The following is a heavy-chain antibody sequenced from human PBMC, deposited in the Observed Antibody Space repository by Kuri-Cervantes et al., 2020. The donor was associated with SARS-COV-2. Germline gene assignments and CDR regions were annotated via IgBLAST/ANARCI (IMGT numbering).Heavy chain of an antibody. V-gene: IGHV1-2*02. CDR1: GYTFTGCY. J-gene: IGHJ5*02. Sequence: ASVKVSCKASGYTFTGCYMHWVRQAPGQGLEWMGWINPNSGGTNYAKKFQGRATMTRDTSISTAYMGLSRLRSDDTAVYYCAREDGGAVAGTSGWFDPWGQGTLVTVSS. CDR2: INPNSGGT. CDR3: AREDGGAVAGTSGWFDP. D-gene: IGHD6-19*01.